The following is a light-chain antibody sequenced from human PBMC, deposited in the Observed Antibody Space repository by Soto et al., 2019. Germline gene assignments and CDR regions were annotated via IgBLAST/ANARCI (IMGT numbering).Light chain of an antibody. Sequence: QSALTQPPSASGSPGLSVTISCTGTSSDVGGYNYVSWYQQHPGKAPKLMIYEVSKRPSGVPDRFSGSKSGNTASLTVSGLQAEDEADYYCSSYAGSNNYVVFGGGTNLTVL. J-gene: IGLJ2*01. CDR2: EVS. CDR3: SSYAGSNNYVV. V-gene: IGLV2-8*01. CDR1: SSDVGGYNY.